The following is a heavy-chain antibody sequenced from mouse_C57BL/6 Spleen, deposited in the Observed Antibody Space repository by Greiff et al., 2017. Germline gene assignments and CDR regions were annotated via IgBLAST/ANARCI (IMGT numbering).Heavy chain of an antibody. V-gene: IGHV1-26*01. Sequence: EVQLQQSGPELVKPGASVKISCKASGYTFTDYYMNWVKQSHGKSLEWIGDINPNNGGTSYNQKFKGKATLTVDKSSSTAYMELRSLTSEDSAVYYCARGYDGYSWFAYWGQGTLVTVSA. J-gene: IGHJ3*01. D-gene: IGHD2-3*01. CDR3: ARGYDGYSWFAY. CDR1: GYTFTDYY. CDR2: INPNNGGT.